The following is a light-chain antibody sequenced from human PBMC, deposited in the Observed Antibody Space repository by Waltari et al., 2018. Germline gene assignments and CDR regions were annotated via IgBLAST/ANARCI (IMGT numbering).Light chain of an antibody. CDR1: QSVSNK. V-gene: IGKV3D-15*01. Sequence: EIVMTHSPATLSVSPGEPATLSCRASQSVSNKLAWYQQKPGQTPRLLIYGASTRATGIPARFSGSGSGTEFTLTISSLQSEDFAVYYCQQYDNWPLTFGGGTKVEIK. CDR2: GAS. CDR3: QQYDNWPLT. J-gene: IGKJ4*01.